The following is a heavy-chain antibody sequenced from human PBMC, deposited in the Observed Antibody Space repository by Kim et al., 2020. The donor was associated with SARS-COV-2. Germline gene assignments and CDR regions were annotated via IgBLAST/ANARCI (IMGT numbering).Heavy chain of an antibody. J-gene: IGHJ5*02. CDR3: ARADGYYYGSGGFDA. Sequence: SETLSLNCTVSGGSISSYYWSRIRQPPGKGLEWIGYIYYSGSTNYNPSLKSRVTISVDTSKNQFSLKLSSVTAADTAVYYCARADGYYYGSGGFDAWGQGTLVTVSS. V-gene: IGHV4-59*13. CDR1: GGSISSYY. CDR2: IYYSGST. D-gene: IGHD3-10*01.